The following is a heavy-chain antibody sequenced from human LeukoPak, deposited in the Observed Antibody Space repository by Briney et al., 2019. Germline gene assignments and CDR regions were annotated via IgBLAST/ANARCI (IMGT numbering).Heavy chain of an antibody. Sequence: PSETLSLTCTVSGGSISSGDYYWSWIRQPPGKGLEWIGYIYYSGSTYYNPSLKSRVTISVDKSKNQFSLKLSSVTAADTAVYCCASRRGYDFWSGYYIGHPFDYWGQGTLVTVSS. CDR1: GGSISSGDYY. CDR2: IYYSGST. CDR3: ASRRGYDFWSGYYIGHPFDY. D-gene: IGHD3-3*01. V-gene: IGHV4-30-4*01. J-gene: IGHJ4*02.